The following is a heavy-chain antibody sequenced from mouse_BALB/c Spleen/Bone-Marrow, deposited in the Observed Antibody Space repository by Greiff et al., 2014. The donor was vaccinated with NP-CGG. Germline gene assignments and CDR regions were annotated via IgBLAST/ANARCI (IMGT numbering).Heavy chain of an antibody. Sequence: QVPLQQSGPGLVAPPQSLSITRTVSGVLFNSYGVHWVCQPPGKGLEWLGVIWAGGSTNYNSALMSRLSISKDNSKSQVFLKMNSLQTDDTAMYYCARVYLWYFDVWGAGTTVTVSS. CDR1: GVLFNSYG. V-gene: IGHV2-9*02. J-gene: IGHJ1*01. CDR2: IWAGGST. CDR3: ARVYLWYFDV. D-gene: IGHD2-3*01.